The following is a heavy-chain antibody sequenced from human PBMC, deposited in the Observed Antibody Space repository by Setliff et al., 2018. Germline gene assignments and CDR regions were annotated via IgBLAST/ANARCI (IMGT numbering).Heavy chain of an antibody. Sequence: PGGSLRLSCAASGFTFSSYSMNWVRQAPGKGLEWVSYISSSSSTIYYADSVKGRFTISRDNAKNSLYLQMNSLRAEDTAVYYCARDYTYYDFWSGPSSDAFDIWGQGTMGTV. CDR3: ARDYTYYDFWSGPSSDAFDI. D-gene: IGHD3-3*01. CDR2: ISSSSSTI. V-gene: IGHV3-48*01. CDR1: GFTFSSYS. J-gene: IGHJ3*02.